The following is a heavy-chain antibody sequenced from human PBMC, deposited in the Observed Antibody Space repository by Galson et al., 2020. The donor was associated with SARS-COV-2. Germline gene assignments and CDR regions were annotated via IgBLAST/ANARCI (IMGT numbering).Heavy chain of an antibody. J-gene: IGHJ4*02. CDR2: IYYSGST. V-gene: IGHV4-31*03. CDR3: ARDNTMVRVVPFDY. CDR1: GGSISSGGYY. D-gene: IGHD3-10*01. Sequence: SETLSLTCTVSGGSISSGGYYWSWIRQHPGKGLEWIGYIYYSGSTYYNPSLKSRVTISVDTSKNQFSLKLSSVTAADTAVYYCARDNTMVRVVPFDYWGQGTLVTGSS.